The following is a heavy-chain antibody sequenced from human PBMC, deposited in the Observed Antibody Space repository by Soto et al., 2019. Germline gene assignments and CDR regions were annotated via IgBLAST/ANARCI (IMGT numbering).Heavy chain of an antibody. CDR1: GFTFSDYY. CDR3: ARRETYYDPSGSYGTYVYGMDV. V-gene: IGHV3-11*06. J-gene: IGHJ6*02. D-gene: IGHD3-10*01. Sequence: QVQLVESGGGLVKPGGSLRLSCAASGFTFSDYYMSWIRQAPGKGLEWVSYISSSSSYKNYADSVKGRFTISRDNAKNSLYLHMNSLRAEDTAVYYCARRETYYDPSGSYGTYVYGMDVWGQGTTVTVSS. CDR2: ISSSSSYK.